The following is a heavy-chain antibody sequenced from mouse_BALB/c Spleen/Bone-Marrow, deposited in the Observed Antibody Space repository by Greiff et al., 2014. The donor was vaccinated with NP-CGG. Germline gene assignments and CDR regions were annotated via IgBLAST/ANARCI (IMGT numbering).Heavy chain of an antibody. J-gene: IGHJ2*01. D-gene: IGHD1-2*01. CDR1: GYAFTNYL. CDR3: SRQTATFFDY. V-gene: IGHV1-54*03. CDR2: INPGSGGT. Sequence: VKLMESGAELVRPGTSVKVSCKASGYAFTNYLIEWVKQRPGQGLEWIGVINPGSGGTNYNEKFKDKATLTADESSSTAYMQLSSLTSGDSAVYFCSRQTATFFDYWGQGTTLTVSS.